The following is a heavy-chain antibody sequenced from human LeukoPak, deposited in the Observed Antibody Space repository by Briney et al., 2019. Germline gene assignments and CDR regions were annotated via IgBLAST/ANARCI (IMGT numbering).Heavy chain of an antibody. J-gene: IGHJ6*03. V-gene: IGHV3-21*01. D-gene: IGHD2-2*01. CDR2: ISTSSIYI. CDR1: GFTFSSYS. CDR3: ARESGSRSYYYYMDV. Sequence: GGSLRLSCAASGFTFSSYSMNWVRQAPGKGLEWVSSISTSSIYIYYADSMKGRFTISRDNAKNSLYLQMTSLRAEDTAVYYCARESGSRSYYYYMDVWGKGTTVTVSS.